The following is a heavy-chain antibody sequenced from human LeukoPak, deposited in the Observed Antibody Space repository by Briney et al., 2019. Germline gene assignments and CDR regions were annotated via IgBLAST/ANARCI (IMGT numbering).Heavy chain of an antibody. CDR3: ARDHYDSSGYKYFDY. V-gene: IGHV4-39*02. CDR1: GGSISSSSYY. J-gene: IGHJ4*02. CDR2: IYYSGST. Sequence: PSETLSLTCTVSGGSISSSSYYWGWIRQPPGKGLEWIGSIYYSGSTYYNPSLKSRVTISVDTSKNQFSLKLSSVTAADTAVYYCARDHYDSSGYKYFDYWGQGTLVTVSS. D-gene: IGHD3-22*01.